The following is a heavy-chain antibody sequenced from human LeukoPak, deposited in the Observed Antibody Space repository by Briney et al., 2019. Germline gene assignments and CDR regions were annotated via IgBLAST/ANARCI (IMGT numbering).Heavy chain of an antibody. CDR2: ISAYNGNT. CDR3: AREGPWYDGNTGNAFDI. D-gene: IGHD4-23*01. Sequence: GASVKVSCKASGYTFTSYGISWVRQAPGQGLEWMGWISAYNGNTNYAQKLQGRVTMTTDTSTSTAYMELRSLRSDDTAVYYCAREGPWYDGNTGNAFDIWGQGAMVTVSS. V-gene: IGHV1-18*01. J-gene: IGHJ3*02. CDR1: GYTFTSYG.